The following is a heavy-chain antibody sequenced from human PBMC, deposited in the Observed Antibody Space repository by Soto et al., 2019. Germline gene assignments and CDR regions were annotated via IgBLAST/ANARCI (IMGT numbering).Heavy chain of an antibody. J-gene: IGHJ4*02. Sequence: GGSLRLSCAASGFTFSSYAMSWVGQTPGEGLEWVSAISGSGGSAYYADSVKGRFTISRDNSKNTLYLQMNSLRAEDTAIYYCAKVFYDSSGYYSLDYWGRGTLVTVSS. D-gene: IGHD3-22*01. CDR3: AKVFYDSSGYYSLDY. V-gene: IGHV3-23*01. CDR2: ISGSGGSA. CDR1: GFTFSSYA.